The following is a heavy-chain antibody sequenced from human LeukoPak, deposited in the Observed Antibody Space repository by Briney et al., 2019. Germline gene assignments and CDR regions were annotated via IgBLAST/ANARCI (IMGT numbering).Heavy chain of an antibody. Sequence: SETLSLTCAAYGGSFSGYYWSWIRQPPGKGLEWIGEINHSGSTNYNPSLKSRVTISVDTSKNQFSLKLSSVTAADTAVYYCARGDRKQQLANYYYYGMDVWGQGTTVTVSS. V-gene: IGHV4-34*01. CDR3: ARGDRKQQLANYYYYGMDV. CDR2: INHSGST. CDR1: GGSFSGYY. D-gene: IGHD6-13*01. J-gene: IGHJ6*02.